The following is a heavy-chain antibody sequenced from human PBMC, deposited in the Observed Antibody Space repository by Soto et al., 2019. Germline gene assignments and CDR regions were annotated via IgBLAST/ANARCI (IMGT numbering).Heavy chain of an antibody. CDR1: GLTFSSYW. Sequence: GESLKISCEASGLTFSSYWMNWVRQAPGKGLEWVANIKPDGSVKYYVDSVKGRFTISRDNAKKSMYLQMNSLRVEDTAVYYCVRAVAAAGSYWGQGTLVTVSS. CDR2: IKPDGSVK. V-gene: IGHV3-7*04. D-gene: IGHD6-13*01. J-gene: IGHJ4*02. CDR3: VRAVAAAGSY.